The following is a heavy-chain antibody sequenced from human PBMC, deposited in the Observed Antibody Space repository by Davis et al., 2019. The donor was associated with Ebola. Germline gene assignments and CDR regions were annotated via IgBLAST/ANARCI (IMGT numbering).Heavy chain of an antibody. D-gene: IGHD6-19*01. Sequence: GESLKISCAASGFTFTRYAMSWVRQAPGKGLEWVSCISTSSTYIYYADSVKGRFTISRDNAKNSLYLQLNSLRAEDTAVYYCARVSYTNGLYYFDYWGQGTLVTVSS. CDR2: ISTSSTYI. CDR1: GFTFTRYA. J-gene: IGHJ4*02. CDR3: ARVSYTNGLYYFDY. V-gene: IGHV3-21*01.